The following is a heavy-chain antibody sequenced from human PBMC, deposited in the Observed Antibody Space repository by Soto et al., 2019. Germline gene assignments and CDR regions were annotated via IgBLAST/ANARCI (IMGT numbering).Heavy chain of an antibody. CDR3: ARQNYHGMDV. V-gene: IGHV4-39*01. CDR1: GGSIRNNNYY. Sequence: QLQLQESGPGLVKPSETLSLTCTVSGGSIRNNNYYWGWIRQPPGKGLEWIGSIYYSGSTYYNPSIKSRVTISVDTSKNQCSLKLSSVTAADTAVYHCARQNYHGMDVWGQGTTVTVSS. CDR2: IYYSGST. J-gene: IGHJ6*02.